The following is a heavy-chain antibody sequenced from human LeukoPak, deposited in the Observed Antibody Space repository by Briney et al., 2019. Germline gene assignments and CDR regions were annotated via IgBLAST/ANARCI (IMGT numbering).Heavy chain of an antibody. D-gene: IGHD3-22*01. CDR3: ARTYYYDSSGYQFTKYYYYGMDV. CDR1: GFTFSSYA. CDR2: ISYDGSNK. Sequence: GGSLRLSCAASGFTFSSYAMHWVRQAPGKGLEWVAVISYDGSNKYYADSVKGRFTISRDNSKNTLYLQMSSLRAEDTAVYYCARTYYYDSSGYQFTKYYYYGMDVWGQGTTVTVSS. V-gene: IGHV3-30-3*01. J-gene: IGHJ6*02.